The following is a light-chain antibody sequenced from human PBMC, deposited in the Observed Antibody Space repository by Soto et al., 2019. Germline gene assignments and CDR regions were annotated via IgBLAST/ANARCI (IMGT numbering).Light chain of an antibody. CDR1: SGHSSYI. V-gene: IGLV4-60*02. CDR3: ETGDSNTRV. Sequence: QPVLTQSSSASASLGSSVKLTCTLSSGHSSYIIAWHHQQPGQAPRYLMKLEGSGSYNKGSGDPDRFSGSSSGADRYLTIANLQFEDEANYYCETGDSNTRVFGGGTKLTVL. CDR2: LEGSGSY. J-gene: IGLJ2*01.